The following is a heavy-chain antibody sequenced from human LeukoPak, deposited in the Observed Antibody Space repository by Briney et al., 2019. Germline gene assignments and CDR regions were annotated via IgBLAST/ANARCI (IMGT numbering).Heavy chain of an antibody. V-gene: IGHV3-74*03. CDR1: GFTFSSYW. Sequence: GGSLRLSCAASGFTFSSYWMHWVRQAPGKGLGWVSGTNTDGSRTMYADSVKGRFTIARDNAKNTLYLQMNSLRAEDMAVYYCYGANAEHWGQGTVVTVSS. J-gene: IGHJ1*01. D-gene: IGHD4-23*01. CDR2: TNTDGSRT. CDR3: YGANAEH.